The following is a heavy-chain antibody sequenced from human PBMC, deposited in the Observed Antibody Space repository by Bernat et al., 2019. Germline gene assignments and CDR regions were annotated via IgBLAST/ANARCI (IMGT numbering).Heavy chain of an antibody. CDR1: GFTFSSYA. J-gene: IGHJ6*02. V-gene: IGHV3-30-3*01. CDR2: ISYDGSNK. CDR3: ARDTGYSSSWYSLPYYHYYGMDV. Sequence: QVQLVESGGGVVQPGRSLRLSCAASGFTFSSYAMHWVRQAPGKGLEWVAVISYDGSNKYYADSVKGRFTISRDNSKNTLYLQMNSLRAEDTAVYYCARDTGYSSSWYSLPYYHYYGMDVWGQGTTVTVSS. D-gene: IGHD6-13*01.